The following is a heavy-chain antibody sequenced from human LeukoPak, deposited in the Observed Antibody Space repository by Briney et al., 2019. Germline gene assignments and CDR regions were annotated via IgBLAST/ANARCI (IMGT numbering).Heavy chain of an antibody. CDR3: ARELYCSSTSCYFNWFDP. CDR2: IYTSGST. J-gene: IGHJ5*02. CDR1: GGSISSYY. V-gene: IGHV4-4*07. Sequence: PSETLSLTCTVSGGSISSYYWSWIRQPAGKGLEWIGRIYTSGSTNYNPSLKRRVTMSVDTSKNQFSLKLSSVTAADTAVYYCARELYCSSTSCYFNWFDPWGQGTLVTVSS. D-gene: IGHD2-2*01.